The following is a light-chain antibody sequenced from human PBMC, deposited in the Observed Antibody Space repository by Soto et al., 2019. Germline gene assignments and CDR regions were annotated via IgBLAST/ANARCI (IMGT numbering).Light chain of an antibody. CDR3: QHCNTSWT. V-gene: IGKV1-39*01. CDR1: QSIVTY. Sequence: DIQMTQSPSSLSSSVGDIFTITCRASQSIVTYLNWYLQKPGKAPKLLIYAASNLQSGVPSRFSGSGSGTEFTLTINSLQPDDFATYYCQHCNTSWTFGQGTKVDIK. J-gene: IGKJ1*01. CDR2: AAS.